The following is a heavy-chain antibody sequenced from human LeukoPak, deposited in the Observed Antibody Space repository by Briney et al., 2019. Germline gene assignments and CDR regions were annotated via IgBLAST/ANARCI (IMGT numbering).Heavy chain of an antibody. CDR3: AKDRVPRDTAPKAVDY. V-gene: IGHV3-23*01. CDR1: GFTFSSYA. D-gene: IGHD5-18*01. CDR2: ISGSGGST. Sequence: RPGGSLRLSCAASGFTFSSYAMSWVRQAPGKGLEWVSAISGSGGSTYYADSVKGRFTISRDNSKNTLYLQMNSLRAEDTAVYYCAKDRVPRDTAPKAVDYWGQGTLVTVSS. J-gene: IGHJ4*02.